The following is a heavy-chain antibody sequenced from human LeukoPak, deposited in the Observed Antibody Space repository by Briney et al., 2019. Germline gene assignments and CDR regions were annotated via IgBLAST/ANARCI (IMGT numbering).Heavy chain of an antibody. D-gene: IGHD3-22*01. J-gene: IGHJ4*02. CDR1: GYTFTSYD. Sequence: ASVKVSCKASGYTFTSYDINWVRQATGQGLEWMGWMNPNSGNTGYAQKFQGRVTMTRNTSISTAYMELSSLRSEDTAVYYCARIYDSSGYYPYYFDYWGQGTLVTASS. CDR3: ARIYDSSGYYPYYFDY. V-gene: IGHV1-8*01. CDR2: MNPNSGNT.